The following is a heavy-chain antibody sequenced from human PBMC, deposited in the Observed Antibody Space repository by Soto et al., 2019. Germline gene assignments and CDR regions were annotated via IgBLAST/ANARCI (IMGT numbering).Heavy chain of an antibody. CDR3: ARGGVYDFWSGPYIDY. Sequence: ASVKVSCKASGGTFISYAISWVRQAPGQGLEWMGGIIPIFGTANYAQKFQGRVTITADESTSPAYMELSSLGTEDTAVYYCARGGVYDFWSGPYIDYWGQGTLVTVSS. V-gene: IGHV1-69*13. J-gene: IGHJ4*02. CDR1: GGTFISYA. D-gene: IGHD3-3*01. CDR2: IIPIFGTA.